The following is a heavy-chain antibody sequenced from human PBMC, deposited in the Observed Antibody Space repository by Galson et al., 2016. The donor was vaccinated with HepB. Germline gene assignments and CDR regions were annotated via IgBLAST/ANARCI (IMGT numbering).Heavy chain of an antibody. Sequence: SLRLSCAASGFTFSSDYMLWARQAPGKGLEWVANINRDGSTKNYADSVRGRFNISRDNAQNSLYLQMNSLRVEDTAVYYCAKAPLVTCDHVRCYPFDYWGQGTLVTVSS. D-gene: IGHD3-16*02. V-gene: IGHV3-7*01. J-gene: IGHJ4*02. CDR1: GFTFSSDY. CDR3: AKAPLVTCDHVRCYPFDY. CDR2: INRDGSTK.